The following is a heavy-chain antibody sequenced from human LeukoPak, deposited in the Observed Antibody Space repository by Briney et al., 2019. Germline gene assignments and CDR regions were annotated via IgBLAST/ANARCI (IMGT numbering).Heavy chain of an antibody. D-gene: IGHD3-10*01. Sequence: GGSLRLSCAASGFTFSSYGMHWVRQAPGKGLEWVAVISYDGSNKYYADSVKGRFTISRDNSKNTLYLQMNSLRAEDTAVYYCAKELSITMVRHDAFDIWGQGTMVTVSS. CDR3: AKELSITMVRHDAFDI. CDR1: GFTFSSYG. V-gene: IGHV3-30*18. J-gene: IGHJ3*02. CDR2: ISYDGSNK.